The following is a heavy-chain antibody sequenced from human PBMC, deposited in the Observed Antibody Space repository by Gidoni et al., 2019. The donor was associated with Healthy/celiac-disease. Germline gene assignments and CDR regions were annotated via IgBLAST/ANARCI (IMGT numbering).Heavy chain of an antibody. CDR2: LNSDCSST. Sequence: EVQLVESGGGLVQPGGSLRLSCAASGFTFSSYWMHWVRQAPGTGLVWVSRLNSDCSSTSYADSVKGRFTISRDNAKNTLYLQMNSLRAEDTAVYYCARGRYSNYVAYYYYGMDVWGQGTTVTVSS. D-gene: IGHD4-4*01. J-gene: IGHJ6*02. CDR3: ARGRYSNYVAYYYYGMDV. CDR1: GFTFSSYW. V-gene: IGHV3-74*01.